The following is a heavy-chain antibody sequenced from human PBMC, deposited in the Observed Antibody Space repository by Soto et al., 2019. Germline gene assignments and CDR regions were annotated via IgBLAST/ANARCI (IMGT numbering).Heavy chain of an antibody. D-gene: IGHD1-26*01. V-gene: IGHV4-34*01. CDR2: INHSGST. J-gene: IGHJ4*02. CDR1: GGSFSGYY. Sequence: QVQLQQWGAGLLKPSETLSLTCAVYGGSFSGYYWSWIRQPPGKGLEWIGEINHSGSTNYNPSLKSRVTISVDTSKNQFPLKLSSVTAADTAVYYCARGSGAVGATNVDYWGQGTLVTVSS. CDR3: ARGSGAVGATNVDY.